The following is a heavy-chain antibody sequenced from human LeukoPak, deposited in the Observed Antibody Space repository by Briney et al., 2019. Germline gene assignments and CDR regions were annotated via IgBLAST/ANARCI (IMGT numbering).Heavy chain of an antibody. J-gene: IGHJ2*01. CDR3: AKGAFATADSYFDF. V-gene: IGHV3-23*01. CDR1: GYTFSSYS. D-gene: IGHD2-21*02. Sequence: GASLRLSCAASGYTFSSYSMNWVRQAPGQGLEWVASINGNGGNTDYADTVKGRFTITRHTSKNTVYVQMNSLRAEDTAVYYCAKGAFATADSYFDFWGRGTLVTASS. CDR2: INGNGGNT.